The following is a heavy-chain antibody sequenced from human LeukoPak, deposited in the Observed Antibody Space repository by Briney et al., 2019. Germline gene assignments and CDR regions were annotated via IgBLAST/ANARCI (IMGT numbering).Heavy chain of an antibody. CDR2: IKSKTDGGTT. CDR3: TTDPFCITIFGVVFDY. V-gene: IGHV3-15*01. J-gene: IGHJ4*02. Sequence: PGGSLRLSCAASGFTFSNAWMSWVRQAPGKGLEWVGRIKSKTDGGTTDYAAPVKGRFTISRDDSKNTLYLQMNSLKTEDTAVCYCTTDPFCITIFGVVFDYWGQGTLVTVSS. CDR1: GFTFSNAW. D-gene: IGHD3-3*01.